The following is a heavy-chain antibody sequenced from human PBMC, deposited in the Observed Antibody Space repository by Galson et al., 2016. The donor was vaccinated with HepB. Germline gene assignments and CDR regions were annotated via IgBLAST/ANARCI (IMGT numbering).Heavy chain of an antibody. Sequence: SVKVSCKASGDTFSSYIISWVRQAPEQGLEWMGEFIAVFGTTNYAQRFQGRVTITADESTSTVYMALTGLTSEDTAVYYCTRDRGQYYALWGQGTLVTVSS. CDR3: TRDRGQYYAL. V-gene: IGHV1-69*13. J-gene: IGHJ4*02. CDR2: FIAVFGTT. D-gene: IGHD2-2*01. CDR1: GDTFSSYI.